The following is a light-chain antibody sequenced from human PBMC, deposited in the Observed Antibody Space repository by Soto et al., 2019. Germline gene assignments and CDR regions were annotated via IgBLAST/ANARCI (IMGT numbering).Light chain of an antibody. J-gene: IGKJ2*01. CDR3: QQYGTSPQFT. V-gene: IGKV3-20*01. Sequence: ELVLTQSPGTLSLSPGERATLSCRASQSVSSTYLAWYQQNSGQAPRVLIYGASSRTPGIPDRFSGSGTGTDFTLTISRLEPEDFAVYFCQQYGTSPQFTFGQGTKVEI. CDR1: QSVSSTY. CDR2: GAS.